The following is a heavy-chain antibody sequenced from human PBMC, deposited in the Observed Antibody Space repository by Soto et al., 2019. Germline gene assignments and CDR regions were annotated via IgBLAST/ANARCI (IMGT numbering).Heavy chain of an antibody. CDR3: ARHPERIAQIGWFDP. Sequence: ASVKVSCKASGYTFTSRYMHWVRQAPGQWLEWMGIIYPSDGITTYAQKFQGRVSMTRDKSTSTLYMELSSLSSGDTAVYYCARHPERIAQIGWFDPWGQGTLVTVSS. CDR2: IYPSDGIT. V-gene: IGHV1-46*01. D-gene: IGHD6-13*01. CDR1: GYTFTSRY. J-gene: IGHJ5*02.